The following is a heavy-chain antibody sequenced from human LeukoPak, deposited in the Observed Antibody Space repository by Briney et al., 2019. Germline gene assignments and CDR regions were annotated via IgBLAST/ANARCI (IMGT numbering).Heavy chain of an antibody. V-gene: IGHV1-69*05. D-gene: IGHD1-1*01. J-gene: IGHJ2*01. CDR3: ARSPSVWIWYFDL. CDR1: GYTFTGYY. Sequence: GASVKVSCKASGYTFTGYYMHWVRQAPGQGLEWMGGIIPIFGTANYAQKFQGRVTITTDESTSTAYMELSSLRSEDTAVYYCARSPSVWIWYFDLWGRGTLVTVSS. CDR2: IIPIFGTA.